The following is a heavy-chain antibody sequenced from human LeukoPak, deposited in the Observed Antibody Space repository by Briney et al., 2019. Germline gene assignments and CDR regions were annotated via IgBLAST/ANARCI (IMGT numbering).Heavy chain of an antibody. CDR2: IYHSGST. CDR1: GGSISSGGYS. D-gene: IGHD3-3*01. V-gene: IGHV4-30-2*01. Sequence: PSETLSLTCADSGGSISSGGYSWSWIRQPPGKGLEWIGYIYHSGSTYYNPSLKGRVTISVDTSKNQFSLKLSSMTAADTAMYYCARGRSSFWSGYSYWFDPWSQGTLVTVSS. J-gene: IGHJ5*02. CDR3: ARGRSSFWSGYSYWFDP.